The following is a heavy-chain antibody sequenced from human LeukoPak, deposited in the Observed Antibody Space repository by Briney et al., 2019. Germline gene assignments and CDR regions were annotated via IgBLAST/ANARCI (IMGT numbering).Heavy chain of an antibody. CDR1: GFTFSNAW. CDR3: TTDEYYDSSGYYP. D-gene: IGHD3-22*01. J-gene: IGHJ5*02. V-gene: IGHV3-15*01. Sequence: GGSLRLSCAASGFTFSNAWMSWVRQAPGKGLEWVGRIKSKTDGGTTDYAAPVKGRFTVSRDDSKNTLYLQMNSLKTEDTAVYYCTTDEYYDSSGYYPWGQGTLVTVSS. CDR2: IKSKTDGGTT.